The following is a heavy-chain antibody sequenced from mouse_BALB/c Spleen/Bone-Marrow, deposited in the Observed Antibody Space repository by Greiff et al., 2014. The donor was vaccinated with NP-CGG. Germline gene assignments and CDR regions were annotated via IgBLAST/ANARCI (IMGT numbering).Heavy chain of an antibody. V-gene: IGHV1-74*04. Sequence: LFLPFPSFPLSFPSSVSSFTNYWTNWVKPRPGQGLEWIGMIHPSDSESRLNQKFKDKATLTVDKSSTTAYMQLSSPTSEDSAVYYCARGLGEIWGYWGQGATLTVSS. D-gene: IGHD4-1*01. CDR3: ARGLGEIWGY. CDR2: IHPSDSES. J-gene: IGHJ2*01. CDR1: VSSFTNYW.